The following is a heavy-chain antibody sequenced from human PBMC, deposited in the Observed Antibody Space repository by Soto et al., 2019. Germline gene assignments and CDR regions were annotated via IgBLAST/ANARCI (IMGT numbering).Heavy chain of an antibody. CDR3: ARMGVRGSYYYFDL. D-gene: IGHD2-15*01. Sequence: SGAELGTQKRTVRLGCRFPGLSLSTNEVRVSWIERAPGKAQEWLARIDWGDDKFYSTSKKTRLIVSKDTSKNQAALTMSNMDPVETATYYCARMGVRGSYYYFDLWGQGTLVTVSS. V-gene: IGHV2-70*04. CDR2: IDWGDDK. J-gene: IGHJ5*02. CDR1: GLSLSTNEVR.